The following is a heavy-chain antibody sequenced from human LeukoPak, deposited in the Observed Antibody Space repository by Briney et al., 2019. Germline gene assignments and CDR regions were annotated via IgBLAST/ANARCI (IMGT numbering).Heavy chain of an antibody. J-gene: IGHJ4*02. V-gene: IGHV4-30-4*01. CDR1: GGSISSGDYY. D-gene: IGHD3-16*01. Sequence: SQTLSLTCTVSGGSISSGDYYWSWIRQPPGKGLEWIGYIYYSGSTYYNPSLKSRVTISVDTSKNQFSLKLSSVTAADTAVYYCARVGRLRLGEFFDYWGQGTLVTVSP. CDR3: ARVGRLRLGEFFDY. CDR2: IYYSGST.